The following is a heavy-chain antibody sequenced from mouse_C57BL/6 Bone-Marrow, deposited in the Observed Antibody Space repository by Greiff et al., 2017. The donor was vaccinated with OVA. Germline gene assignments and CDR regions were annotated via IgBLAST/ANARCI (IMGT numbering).Heavy chain of an antibody. J-gene: IGHJ2*01. CDR2: ISSGGSYT. CDR3: ASRTAWGFDY. Sequence: EVNVVESGGDLVKPGGSLKLSCAASGFTFSSYGMSWVRQTPDKRLEWVATISSGGSYTYYPDSVKGRFTISRDNAKNTLYLQMSSLKSEDTAMYYCASRTAWGFDYWGQGTTLTVSS. D-gene: IGHD3-2*01. V-gene: IGHV5-6*02. CDR1: GFTFSSYG.